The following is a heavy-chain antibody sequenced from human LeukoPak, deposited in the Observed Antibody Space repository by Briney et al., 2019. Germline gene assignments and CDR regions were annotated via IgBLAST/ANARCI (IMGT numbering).Heavy chain of an antibody. D-gene: IGHD4-17*01. CDR3: AKEATVTPGNVNWFDT. V-gene: IGHV3-23*01. CDR1: GFTFSSYA. Sequence: PGGSLRLSCAASGFTFSSYAMSWVRQAPGKGLEWVSGIRGSGGSTYYADSVKGRFTISRDNSKNRLYLKMNSLRAEDTGVYYCAKEATVTPGNVNWFDTWGQGTLVTVSS. CDR2: IRGSGGST. J-gene: IGHJ5*02.